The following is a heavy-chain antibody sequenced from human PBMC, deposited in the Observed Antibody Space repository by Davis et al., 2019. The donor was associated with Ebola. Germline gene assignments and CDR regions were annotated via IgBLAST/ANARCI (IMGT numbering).Heavy chain of an antibody. CDR3: VKRTTSTSES. D-gene: IGHD1-1*01. CDR2: ISASGGHA. V-gene: IGHV3-23*01. Sequence: PGGSLRLSCAASGFTFSSYAMSWVRQAPGKGLEWVSAISASGGHAYYADSVRGRFTISRDNSKNTLFLQMSSLRAEDTAVYYCVKRTTSTSESWGQGILVTVSS. CDR1: GFTFSSYA. J-gene: IGHJ5*02.